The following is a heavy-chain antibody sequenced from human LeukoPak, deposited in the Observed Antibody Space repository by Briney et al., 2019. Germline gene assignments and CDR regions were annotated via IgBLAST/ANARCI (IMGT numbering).Heavy chain of an antibody. CDR2: ISTTSSTR. V-gene: IGHV3-48*02. D-gene: IGHD6-19*01. CDR3: ARTRGGWYFDS. CDR1: GFTFSTYS. Sequence: GGSLRLSCVVSGFTFSTYSMNWVRQAPGRGLEWVSYISTTSSTRYYADSVKGRFTISRDDAKSSLYPQMNSLRDEDTAVYYCARTRGGWYFDSWGQGTLVTVSS. J-gene: IGHJ4*02.